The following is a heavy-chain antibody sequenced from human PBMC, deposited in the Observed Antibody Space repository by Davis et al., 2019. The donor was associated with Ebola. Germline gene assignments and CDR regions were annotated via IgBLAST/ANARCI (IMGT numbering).Heavy chain of an antibody. CDR3: ARDPDSSSWTSGDN. V-gene: IGHV3-21*01. CDR1: GFTFSSYS. CDR2: ISSSSSYI. J-gene: IGHJ4*02. D-gene: IGHD6-13*01. Sequence: GGSLRLSCAASGFTFSSYSMNWVRQAPGKGLEWVSSISSSSSYIYYADSVKGRFTISRDNAKNSLFLQMNSLRDEDTAVYYCARDPDSSSWTSGDNWGQGTLVTVSS.